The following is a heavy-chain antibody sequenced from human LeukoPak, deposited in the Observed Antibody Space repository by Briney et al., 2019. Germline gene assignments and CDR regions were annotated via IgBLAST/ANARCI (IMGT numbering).Heavy chain of an antibody. CDR3: ARTMYYYDSSGYYQLFDY. Sequence: SETLSLTCTVSGGSISSYYWSWIRQPPGKGLEWIGYIYYGGSTNYNPSLKSRVTISVDTSKNQFSLKLSSVTAADTAVYYCARTMYYYDSSGYYQLFDYWGQGTLVTVSS. J-gene: IGHJ4*02. CDR2: IYYGGST. D-gene: IGHD3-22*01. CDR1: GGSISSYY. V-gene: IGHV4-59*01.